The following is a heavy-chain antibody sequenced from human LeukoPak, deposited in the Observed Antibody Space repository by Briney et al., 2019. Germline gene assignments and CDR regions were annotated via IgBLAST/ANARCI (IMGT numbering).Heavy chain of an antibody. J-gene: IGHJ3*02. V-gene: IGHV4-31*03. D-gene: IGHD6-13*01. CDR1: GGSISSGGYY. CDR3: ARGIHIAAAGRWAKGDAFDI. Sequence: SETLSLTCTVSGGSISSGGYYWSWIRQHPGEGLEWIGYIYYSGSTYYNPSLKSRVTISVDTSKNQFSLKLSSVTAADTAVYYCARGIHIAAAGRWAKGDAFDIWGQGTMVTVSS. CDR2: IYYSGST.